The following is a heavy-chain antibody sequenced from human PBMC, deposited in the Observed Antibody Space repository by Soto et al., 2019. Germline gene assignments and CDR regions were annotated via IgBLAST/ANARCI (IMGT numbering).Heavy chain of an antibody. CDR3: AKSGSSGWYGWFDP. D-gene: IGHD6-19*01. CDR2: IYWNDDK. CDR1: GFSLRTSGVG. V-gene: IGHV2-5*01. J-gene: IGHJ5*02. Sequence: LVNPTQTLTLTCIFSGFSLRTSGVGVGWIRQPPGKALEWLGFIYWNDDKRYSPSLKSRLTITKDTSKNQVVLTMTNMDPVDTATYYCAKSGSSGWYGWFDPWGQGTLVTVSS.